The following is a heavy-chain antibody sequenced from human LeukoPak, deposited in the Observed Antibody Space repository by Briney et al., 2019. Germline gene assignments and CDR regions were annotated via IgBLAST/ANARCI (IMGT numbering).Heavy chain of an antibody. V-gene: IGHV1-69*06. J-gene: IGHJ6*03. D-gene: IGHD3-16*02. CDR3: ASRRLRLGELSANYYYYYYYMDV. CDR2: IIPIFGTA. Sequence: GASVKVSCKASGYTFINYYMHWVRQAPGQGLEWMGGIIPIFGTANYAQKFQGRVTITADKSTSTAYMELSSLRSEDTAVYYCASRRLRLGELSANYYYYYYYMDVWGKGTTVTVSS. CDR1: GYTFINYY.